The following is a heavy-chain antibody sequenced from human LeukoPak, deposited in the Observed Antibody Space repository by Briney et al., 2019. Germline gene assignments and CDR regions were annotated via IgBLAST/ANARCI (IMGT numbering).Heavy chain of an antibody. J-gene: IGHJ4*02. V-gene: IGHV3-21*01. CDR1: GFTFSSYS. CDR2: ISSSSSYI. CDR3: ARDANHYGSGSYGEGFDY. Sequence: GGSLRLSCAASGFTFSSYSMNWVRQAPGKGLEWVSSISSSSSYIYYADSVKGRFTISRDNAKNSLYLQMNGLRAEDTAVYYCARDANHYGSGSYGEGFDYWGQGTLVTVSS. D-gene: IGHD3-10*01.